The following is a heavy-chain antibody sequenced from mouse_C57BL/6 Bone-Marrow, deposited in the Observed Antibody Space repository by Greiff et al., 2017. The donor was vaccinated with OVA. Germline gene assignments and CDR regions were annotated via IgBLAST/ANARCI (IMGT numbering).Heavy chain of an antibody. CDR1: GYTFTSYW. V-gene: IGHV1-64*01. J-gene: IGHJ3*01. D-gene: IGHD1-1*01. Sequence: QVQLQQPGAELVKPGASVKLSCKASGYTFTSYWMHWVKQRPGQGLEWIGMIHPNSGSTNYNEKFKSKATLTVDKSSSTAYMQLSSLTSEDSAVYYCANEGGNGSPACFAYWGQGTLVTVSA. CDR2: IHPNSGST. CDR3: ANEGGNGSPACFAY.